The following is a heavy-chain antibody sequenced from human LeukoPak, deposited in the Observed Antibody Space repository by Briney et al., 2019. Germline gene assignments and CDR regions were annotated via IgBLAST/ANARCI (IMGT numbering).Heavy chain of an antibody. CDR2: ISDDGRSK. Sequence: GGSLRLSCAASGFSFISYGMHWVRQAPGKGLEWVGVISDDGRSKDYADSVKGRFTISRDNSKDTLYLQMNSLRDEDTAVYYCAKRPSDYGDYVSYFDYWGQGTLVTVSS. CDR1: GFSFISYG. J-gene: IGHJ4*02. V-gene: IGHV3-30*18. CDR3: AKRPSDYGDYVSYFDY. D-gene: IGHD4-17*01.